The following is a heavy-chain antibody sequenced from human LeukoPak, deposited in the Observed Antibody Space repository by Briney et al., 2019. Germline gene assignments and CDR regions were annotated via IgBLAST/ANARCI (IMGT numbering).Heavy chain of an antibody. CDR1: GFTFSSYE. Sequence: GGSLRLSCAASGFTFSSYEMNWVRQAPGKGLEWLSYISSSGGALYYADSVKGRFTISRDNSKNTLYLQMNSLRAEDTAVYYCAKMVRGVTYYYGMDVWGQGTTVTVSS. CDR2: ISSSGGAL. D-gene: IGHD3-10*01. CDR3: AKMVRGVTYYYGMDV. J-gene: IGHJ6*02. V-gene: IGHV3-48*03.